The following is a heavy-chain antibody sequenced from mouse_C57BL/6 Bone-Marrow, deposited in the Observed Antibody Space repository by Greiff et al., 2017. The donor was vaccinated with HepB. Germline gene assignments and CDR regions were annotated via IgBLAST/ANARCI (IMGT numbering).Heavy chain of an antibody. D-gene: IGHD2-12*01. CDR1: GYTFTSYW. CDR2: IYPGSGST. CDR3: AHTKGFDV. J-gene: IGHJ1*03. Sequence: QVQLQQPGAELVKPGASVKMSCKASGYTFTSYWITWVKQRPGQGLEWIGDIYPGSGSTNYNGKFKGKATLTADKSSSTAYMQLSSLTSEDSAVYFGAHTKGFDVWGTGTTVTVSS. V-gene: IGHV1-55*01.